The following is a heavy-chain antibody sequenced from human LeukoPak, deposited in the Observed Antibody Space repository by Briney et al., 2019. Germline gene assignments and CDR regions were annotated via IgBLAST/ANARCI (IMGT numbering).Heavy chain of an antibody. CDR1: GASFSGYS. V-gene: IGHV4-34*01. J-gene: IGHJ4*02. CDR3: ARETYGLDYFDY. Sequence: SETLSLTCAISGASFSGYSWTWIRQPPGKGLEWIGEIYHSGSTNYNPSLKSRVTISVDKSKNQFSLKLGSVTAADTAVYYCARETYGLDYFDYWGQGTLVTVSS. D-gene: IGHD3-10*01. CDR2: IYHSGST.